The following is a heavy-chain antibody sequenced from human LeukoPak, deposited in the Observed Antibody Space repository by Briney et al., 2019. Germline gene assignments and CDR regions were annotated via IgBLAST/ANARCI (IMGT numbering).Heavy chain of an antibody. CDR1: GFTFSSYG. V-gene: IGHV3-30*02. CDR2: IRYDGSSK. CDR3: ANQLTPLWFGELFYYFDY. Sequence: PGGSLRLSCAASGFTFSSYGMHWVRQAPGKGPEWVAFIRYDGSSKYYADSVKGRFTISRDNSKNTLYLQMSNLRAEDRAVYYCANQLTPLWFGELFYYFDYWGQGTLVTVSS. J-gene: IGHJ4*02. D-gene: IGHD3-10*01.